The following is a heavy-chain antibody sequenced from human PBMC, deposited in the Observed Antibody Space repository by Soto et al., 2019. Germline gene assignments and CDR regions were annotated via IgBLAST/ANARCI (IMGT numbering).Heavy chain of an antibody. V-gene: IGHV1-2*04. CDR1: GYSFTDYH. CDR2: INPKSGGT. CDR3: ARGHSTDCSNGVCSFFYNHEMDV. Sequence: ASVKVSCKASGYSFTDYHIHWVRQAPRQGLEWLGRINPKSGGTSTAQKFQGWVTMTRDRSISTVYMELTRLRSDDTAVYFCARGHSTDCSNGVCSFFYNHEMDVWGQGTTVTVS. D-gene: IGHD2-8*01. J-gene: IGHJ6*02.